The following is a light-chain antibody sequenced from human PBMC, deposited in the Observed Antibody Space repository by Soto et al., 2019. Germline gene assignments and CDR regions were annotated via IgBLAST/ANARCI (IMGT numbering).Light chain of an antibody. J-gene: IGKJ3*01. CDR1: QSVTSTY. CDR2: GAS. Sequence: EIVLTQSPGTLSLSPGERATLSCRASQSVTSTYLAWYRQKPGPAPRLLIYGASTRTTGIPYRFSGSWSWTDFTLSIIRLEPEDFAVYYCPQYGSSPVTCGPGTKVDS. V-gene: IGKV3-20*01. CDR3: PQYGSSPVT.